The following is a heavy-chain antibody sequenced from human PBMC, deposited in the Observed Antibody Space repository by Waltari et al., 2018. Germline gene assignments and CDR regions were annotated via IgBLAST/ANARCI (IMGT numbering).Heavy chain of an antibody. CDR3: ASETNGSYYDY. CDR2: INHRGST. D-gene: IGHD1-26*01. V-gene: IGHV4-34*01. J-gene: IGHJ4*02. CDR1: GGSFSGYY. Sequence: QVQLQQWGAGLLKPSETLSLTCAVYGGSFSGYYWSWIRQPPGKGLEWIGEINHRGSTNYNPSLKSRVTISVDTSKNQFSLKLSSVTAADTAVYYCASETNGSYYDYWGQGTLVTVSS.